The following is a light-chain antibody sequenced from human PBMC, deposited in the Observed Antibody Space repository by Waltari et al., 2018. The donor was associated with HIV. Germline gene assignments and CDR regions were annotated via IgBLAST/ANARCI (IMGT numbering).Light chain of an antibody. Sequence: EIVMTQSPATLSVSPGERAHLPCRASQTVSTTLAWYQQKPGQAPRLLIFGASNRATGIPARFSGSGSGTEFTLTISSLQSEDFAVYYCQQYNNWPQTFGQGTNLEIK. CDR2: GAS. CDR3: QQYNNWPQT. CDR1: QTVSTT. V-gene: IGKV3-15*01. J-gene: IGKJ2*01.